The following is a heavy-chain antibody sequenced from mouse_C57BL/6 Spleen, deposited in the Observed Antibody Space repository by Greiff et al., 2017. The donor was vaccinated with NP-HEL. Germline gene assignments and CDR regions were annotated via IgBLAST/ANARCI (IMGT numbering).Heavy chain of an antibody. D-gene: IGHD4-1*01. CDR3: ARSLTTGMWYFGV. J-gene: IGHJ1*03. Sequence: VQLQQSGAELAKPGASVKLSCKASGYTFTSYWMHWVKQRPGQGLEWIGDINPSSGYTKYNQKFKDKATLTADKSSSTAYMQLSSLTYEDSAVYCCARSLTTGMWYFGVWGTGTTVTVSS. V-gene: IGHV1-7*01. CDR2: INPSSGYT. CDR1: GYTFTSYW.